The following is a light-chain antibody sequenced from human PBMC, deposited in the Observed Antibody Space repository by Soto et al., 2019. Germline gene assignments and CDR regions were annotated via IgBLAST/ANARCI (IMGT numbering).Light chain of an antibody. CDR3: QQSYHTPYT. CDR2: AAS. V-gene: IGKV1-39*01. Sequence: DIQMTQFPSSLSASVGDRVTITCRTTQIIATYLTWYQQRPGKAPKLLIYAASTLQSGVPSRFTGGGSGTDFTLTISNLQPEDFATYFCQQSYHTPYTFGQGTKLDIK. CDR1: QIIATY. J-gene: IGKJ2*01.